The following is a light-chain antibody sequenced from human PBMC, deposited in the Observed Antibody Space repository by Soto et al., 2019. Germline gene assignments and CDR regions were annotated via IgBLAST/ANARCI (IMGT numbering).Light chain of an antibody. V-gene: IGKV1-33*01. J-gene: IGKJ3*01. Sequence: DIQMTQSPSSLSASVGDRVTITCQARQDINNYWYWYQQRPGKPPKLLIYDASTLETGVPSRFSGRGSGTYFTLAITGLQPEDIATYYCQQFANLPLFTFGRGTKVHI. CDR2: DAS. CDR1: QDINNY. CDR3: QQFANLPLFT.